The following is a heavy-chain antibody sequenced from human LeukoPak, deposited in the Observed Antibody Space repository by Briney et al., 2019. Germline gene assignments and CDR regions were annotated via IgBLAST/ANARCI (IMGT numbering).Heavy chain of an antibody. J-gene: IGHJ4*02. CDR3: ARDRDGYNFDY. Sequence: GGSLRLSCAATGFTFSSYEMNWVRQAPGKGLEWVSYISSSGSTIYYADSVKGRFTISRDNAKNSLYLQMNSLRAEDTAVYYCARDRDGYNFDYWGQGTLVTVSS. D-gene: IGHD5-24*01. V-gene: IGHV3-48*03. CDR1: GFTFSSYE. CDR2: ISSSGSTI.